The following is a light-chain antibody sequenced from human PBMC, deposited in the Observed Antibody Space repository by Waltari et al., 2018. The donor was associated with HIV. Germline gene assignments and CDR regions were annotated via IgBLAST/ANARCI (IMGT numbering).Light chain of an antibody. CDR1: SSDVGGYNY. CDR2: EVT. J-gene: IGLJ2*01. Sequence: QSALTPPPSASGSPGQSVTISCTGTSSDVGGYNYVSWYQQHPGKAPKLLIYEVTERPSGVSSRFSGSKSGYTASLTVSGLQAEDEADYYCSSYAGSRGLFGGGTKLTV. CDR3: SSYAGSRGL. V-gene: IGLV2-8*01.